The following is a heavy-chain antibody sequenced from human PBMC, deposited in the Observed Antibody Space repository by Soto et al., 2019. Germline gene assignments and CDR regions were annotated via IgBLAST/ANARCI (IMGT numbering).Heavy chain of an antibody. J-gene: IGHJ5*02. D-gene: IGHD3-9*01. V-gene: IGHV4-4*02. CDR1: GGSISSSNW. CDR2: IYHSGST. CDR3: ARDPSILTGYPRPSS. Sequence: PSETLSLTCAVSGGSISSSNWWSWVRQPPGKGLEWIGEIYHSGSTNYNPSLKSRVTISVDKSKNQFSLKLSSVTAADTAMYYCARDPSILTGYPRPSSWGQGTLVTVSS.